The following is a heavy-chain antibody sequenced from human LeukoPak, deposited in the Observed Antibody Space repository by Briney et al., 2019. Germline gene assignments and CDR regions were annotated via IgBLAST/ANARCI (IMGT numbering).Heavy chain of an antibody. J-gene: IGHJ4*02. V-gene: IGHV4-39*01. CDR3: ARAYSSGWPDY. CDR2: IYYSGST. Sequence: PSETLSLTCTVSGGSISSSSYYWGWIRQPPGKGLEWIGSIYYSGSTYYNPSLKSRVTISVDTSKNQFSLKLSSVTAADTAVYYCARAYSSGWPDYWGQGTLVTVSS. D-gene: IGHD6-19*01. CDR1: GGSISSSSYY.